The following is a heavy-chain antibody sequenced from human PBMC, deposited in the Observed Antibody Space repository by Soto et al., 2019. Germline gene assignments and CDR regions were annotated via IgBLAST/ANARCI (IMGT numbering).Heavy chain of an antibody. V-gene: IGHV1-69*13. J-gene: IGHJ6*02. CDR3: ARTSRGVRGVIITSNYYYYYGMDV. CDR2: IIPIFGTA. Sequence: GASVKVSCKASGGTFSSYAISWVRQAPGQGLEWMGGIIPIFGTANYAQKFQGRVTITADESTSTAYMELSSLRSEDTAVYYCARTSRGVRGVIITSNYYYYYGMDVWGQGTTVTVSS. CDR1: GGTFSSYA. D-gene: IGHD3-10*01.